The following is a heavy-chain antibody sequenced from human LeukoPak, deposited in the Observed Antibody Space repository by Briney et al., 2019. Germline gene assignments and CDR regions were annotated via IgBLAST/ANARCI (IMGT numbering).Heavy chain of an antibody. CDR3: ARGVPAAIPYYYYGMDV. J-gene: IGHJ6*02. CDR1: GYTFTSYY. CDR2: INPSGGST. D-gene: IGHD2-2*02. V-gene: IGHV1-46*01. Sequence: ASVKVSCKASGYTFTSYYMHWVRQAPGQGLEWMGIINPSGGSTSYAQKFQGRVTMTRDTSTSTVYMELRSLRSDDTAVYYCARGVPAAIPYYYYGMDVWGQGTTVTVSS.